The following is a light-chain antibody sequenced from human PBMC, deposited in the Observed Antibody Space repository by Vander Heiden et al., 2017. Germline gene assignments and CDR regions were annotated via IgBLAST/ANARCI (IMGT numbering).Light chain of an antibody. V-gene: IGLV3-9*01. CDR1: NIGSKN. Sequence: SYEVTQPPSVSVALGQTATITCAGNNIGSKNGHWYQQKPGQAHVLVMYRNNNWPSGIPERFSGSNSGKTATLTISRAQAGDEGDFDCQVWDSSTVLFGGGTKLTVL. CDR3: QVWDSSTVL. J-gene: IGLJ3*02. CDR2: RNN.